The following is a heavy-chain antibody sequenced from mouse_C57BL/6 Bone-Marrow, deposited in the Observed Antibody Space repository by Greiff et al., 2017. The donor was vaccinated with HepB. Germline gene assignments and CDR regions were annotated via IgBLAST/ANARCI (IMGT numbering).Heavy chain of an antibody. Sequence: QVQLQQSGPELVKPGASVKISCKASGYAFSSSWMNWVKQRPGKGLEWIGRIYPGDGDTNYNGKFKGKATLTADKSSSTAYMQLSSLTSEDSAVYICAREWLRRNWYFDVWGTGTTVTVSS. CDR1: GYAFSSSW. D-gene: IGHD2-2*01. CDR2: IYPGDGDT. CDR3: AREWLRRNWYFDV. J-gene: IGHJ1*03. V-gene: IGHV1-82*01.